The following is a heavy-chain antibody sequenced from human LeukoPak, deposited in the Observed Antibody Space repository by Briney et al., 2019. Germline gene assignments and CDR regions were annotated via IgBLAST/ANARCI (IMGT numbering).Heavy chain of an antibody. J-gene: IGHJ4*02. V-gene: IGHV4-31*03. CDR3: ARDRSSGYYFFDY. CDR1: GGSISSGGYY. CDR2: IFYSGST. D-gene: IGHD3-22*01. Sequence: SETLSLTCTVSGGSISSGGYYWNWIRQHPGKGLEWIGYIFYSGSTYYNPSLKSRVTISVDMSKNQFSLKLTSVTAADTAVYYCARDRSSGYYFFDYWGQGTLVTVSS.